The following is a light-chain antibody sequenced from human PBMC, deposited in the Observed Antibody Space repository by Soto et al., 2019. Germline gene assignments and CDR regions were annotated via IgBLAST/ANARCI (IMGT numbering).Light chain of an antibody. CDR1: QDIAPY. V-gene: IGKV1-27*01. CDR2: ATS. Sequence: GDRVTITCRASQDIAPYLAWFQQKPGKVPKLLIYATSTLQSGVPSRFSGSGSGTDFTLTITSLQPEDVATYYCQKYNSAPLTFGGGTKVEIK. J-gene: IGKJ4*01. CDR3: QKYNSAPLT.